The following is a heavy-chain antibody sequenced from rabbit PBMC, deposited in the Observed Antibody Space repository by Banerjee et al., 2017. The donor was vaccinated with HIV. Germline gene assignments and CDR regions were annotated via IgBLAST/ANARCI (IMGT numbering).Heavy chain of an antibody. J-gene: IGHJ3*01. CDR2: IYTGDGNT. V-gene: IGHV1S40*01. CDR3: ASDPGAWDSLDF. CDR1: GFSFSSSYY. Sequence: QQLVESGGGLVKPGASLTLTCTASGFSFSSSYYMSWVRQAPGKGLEWIGCIYTGDGNTYYASWAKGRFTISKTSSTTVTLQMTSLTAADTATYFCASDPGAWDSLDFWGQGTLVT. D-gene: IGHD4-1*01.